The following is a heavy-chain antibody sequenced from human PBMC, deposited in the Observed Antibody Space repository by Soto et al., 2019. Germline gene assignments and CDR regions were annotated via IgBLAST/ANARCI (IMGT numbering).Heavy chain of an antibody. CDR1: GGSFSGYY. CDR3: AGSPFLGVRGVIIVYYGMDV. V-gene: IGHV4-34*01. CDR2: INHSGST. D-gene: IGHD3-10*01. Sequence: SETLSLTCAVYGGSFSGYYWSWIRQPPGKGLEWIGEINHSGSTNYNPSLKSRVTISVDTSKNQFSLKLSSVTAADTAVYYCAGSPFLGVRGVIIVYYGMDVWGQGTTVTVSS. J-gene: IGHJ6*02.